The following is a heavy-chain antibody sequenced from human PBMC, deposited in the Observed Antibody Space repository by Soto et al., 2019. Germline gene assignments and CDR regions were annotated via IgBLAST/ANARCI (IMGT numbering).Heavy chain of an antibody. D-gene: IGHD2-2*01. CDR3: ARGRVVNVVVRWFEP. CDR2: ISAYNGNT. Sequence: ASVKVSCKASGYTFTSYGISWVRQAPGQGLEWTGWISAYNGNTNYAQKLQGRVTMTTDTSTSTAYMELRSLRSDDTAVYYCARGRVVNVVVRWFEPWGQGTLVTVPS. V-gene: IGHV1-18*01. CDR1: GYTFTSYG. J-gene: IGHJ5*02.